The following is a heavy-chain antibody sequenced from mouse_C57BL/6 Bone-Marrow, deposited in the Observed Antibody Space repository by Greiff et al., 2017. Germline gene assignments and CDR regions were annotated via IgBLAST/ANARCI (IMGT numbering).Heavy chain of an antibody. CDR2: ISSGGSYT. CDR3: AIYPYYFDY. V-gene: IGHV5-6*02. CDR1: GFTFSSYG. Sequence: EVMLVESGGDLVKPGGSLKLSCAASGFTFSSYGMSWVRQTPDKRLEWVATISSGGSYTYYPDSVKGRFTISRDNAKNTLYLQMSSLKSEDTAMYHCAIYPYYFDYWGQGTTLTVSS. J-gene: IGHJ2*01.